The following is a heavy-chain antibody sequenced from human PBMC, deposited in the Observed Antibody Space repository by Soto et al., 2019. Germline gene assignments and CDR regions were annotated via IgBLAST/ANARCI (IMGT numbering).Heavy chain of an antibody. CDR2: ISAYNGNT. CDR3: ARVRRFGESPADY. V-gene: IGHV1-18*01. J-gene: IGHJ4*02. D-gene: IGHD3-10*01. Sequence: QVQLVQSGAEVKKPGASVRVSCKASGYTFTRYGITWVRQAPGQGLEWMGWISAYNGNTKDAQKIQGRVTMTTDTSTNTAYMELRSLRSDDTAVYYCARVRRFGESPADYWGQGTLVTVSS. CDR1: GYTFTRYG.